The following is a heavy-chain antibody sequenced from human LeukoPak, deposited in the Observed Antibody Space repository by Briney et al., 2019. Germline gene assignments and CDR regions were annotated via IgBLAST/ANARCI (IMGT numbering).Heavy chain of an antibody. Sequence: GESLKSSCKGSGYGFTSYWIGWVRPMPGKGLEWMGIIYPGDSDTRYSPSFQGQVTISADKSISTAYLQWSSLKASDTAMYYCARLRQQLVYYFDYWGQGTLVTVSS. J-gene: IGHJ4*02. CDR3: ARLRQQLVYYFDY. D-gene: IGHD6-13*01. CDR2: IYPGDSDT. V-gene: IGHV5-51*01. CDR1: GYGFTSYW.